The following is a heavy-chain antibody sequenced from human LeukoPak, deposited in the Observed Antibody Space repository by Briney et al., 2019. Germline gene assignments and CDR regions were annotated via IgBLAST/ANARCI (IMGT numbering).Heavy chain of an antibody. D-gene: IGHD6-13*01. CDR3: AHSITRRSSWYPPGY. V-gene: IGHV2-5*02. CDR1: GFSLSTSGVG. CDR2: IYWDDDK. Sequence: SGPTLVKPPQTLTLTCTFSGFSLSTSGVGVGWIRQPPVKALEWLALIYWDDDKRYSPSLKSRLTITKDTSKNQVVLTMTNMDPVDTATYYCAHSITRRSSWYPPGYWGQGTLVTVSS. J-gene: IGHJ4*02.